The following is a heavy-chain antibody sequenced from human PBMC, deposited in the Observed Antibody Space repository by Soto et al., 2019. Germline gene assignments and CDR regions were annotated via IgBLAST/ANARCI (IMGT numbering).Heavy chain of an antibody. CDR3: ARIGGWYDIDF. CDR1: GGSVSSGSFH. Sequence: SETLSLTCSASGGSVSSGSFHRSWVRQPPGKGLQFIGSIFYNGTANYSPSRKNRVSISIDTRQSQFFLQLISVAAAATAVYSCARIGGWYDIDFWGQGSMVIFSS. CDR2: IFYNGTA. J-gene: IGHJ4*02. D-gene: IGHD6-19*01. V-gene: IGHV4-61*01.